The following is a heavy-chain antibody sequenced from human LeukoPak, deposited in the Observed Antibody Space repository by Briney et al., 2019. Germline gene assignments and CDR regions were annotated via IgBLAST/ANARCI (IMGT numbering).Heavy chain of an antibody. Sequence: GGSLRLSCAASGFTFSSYEMNWVRQAPGKGLEWVSYISSSGSTIYYADSVKGRFTISRDNAKNSLYLQMNSLRAEDTAVYYCARVREDTGGDYWGQGTLITVSS. D-gene: IGHD3-10*01. CDR3: ARVREDTGGDY. J-gene: IGHJ4*02. CDR1: GFTFSSYE. CDR2: ISSSGSTI. V-gene: IGHV3-48*03.